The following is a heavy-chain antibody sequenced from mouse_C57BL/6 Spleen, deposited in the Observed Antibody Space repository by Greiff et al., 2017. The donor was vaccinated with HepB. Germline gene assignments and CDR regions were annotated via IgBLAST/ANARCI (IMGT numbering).Heavy chain of an antibody. CDR3: AGDSSGYRFAY. D-gene: IGHD3-2*02. V-gene: IGHV1-69*01. J-gene: IGHJ3*01. Sequence: QVHVKQPGAELVMPGASVKLSCKASGYTFTSYWMHWVKQRPGQGLEWIGEIDPSDSYTNYNQKFKGKSTLTVDKSSSTAYMQLSSLTSEDSAVYYCAGDSSGYRFAYWGQGTLVTVSA. CDR1: GYTFTSYW. CDR2: IDPSDSYT.